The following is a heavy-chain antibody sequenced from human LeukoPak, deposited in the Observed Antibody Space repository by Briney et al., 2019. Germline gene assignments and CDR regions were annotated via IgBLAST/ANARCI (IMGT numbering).Heavy chain of an antibody. J-gene: IGHJ4*02. CDR2: ISSRSSYI. CDR1: GFTFSSYT. Sequence: GGSLRLSCAASGFTFSSYTMNWVRQAPGKGLEWVSSISSRSSYIYYADSVKGRFTISRDNAKYSLYLQMDSLRAEDTAVYYCAATGYGDSYYFDYWGQGTLVTVSS. CDR3: AATGYGDSYYFDY. D-gene: IGHD4-17*01. V-gene: IGHV3-21*01.